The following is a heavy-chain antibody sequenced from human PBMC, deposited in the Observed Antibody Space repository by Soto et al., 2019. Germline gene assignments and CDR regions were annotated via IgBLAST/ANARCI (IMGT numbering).Heavy chain of an antibody. Sequence: QVQLVESGGGVVQPGRSLRLSCPASGFTFSSYGMHWVRQAPGKGLEWVAIISYDGSNKYYADSVRGRFTISRDNSKNMVYLEMNRLSVEATAVYYCAKDVEAAMVWGYYFAYWGQGTLVTVSS. CDR1: GFTFSSYG. D-gene: IGHD5-18*01. CDR2: ISYDGSNK. J-gene: IGHJ4*02. CDR3: AKDVEAAMVWGYYFAY. V-gene: IGHV3-30*18.